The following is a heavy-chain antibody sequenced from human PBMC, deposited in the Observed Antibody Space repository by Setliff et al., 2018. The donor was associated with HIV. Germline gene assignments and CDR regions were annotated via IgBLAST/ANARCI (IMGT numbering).Heavy chain of an antibody. Sequence: PGGSLRLSCAASGFTFSAHQMSWVRQPPGKGLEWVANIKADGTDKYYVDSVKGRFAISRDNSKNSLYLQVNSLRVEDTAMYYCARDQDWAFDYWGQGTLVTVSS. V-gene: IGHV3-7*01. D-gene: IGHD3-9*01. CDR3: ARDQDWAFDY. CDR2: IKADGTDK. J-gene: IGHJ4*02. CDR1: GFTFSAHQ.